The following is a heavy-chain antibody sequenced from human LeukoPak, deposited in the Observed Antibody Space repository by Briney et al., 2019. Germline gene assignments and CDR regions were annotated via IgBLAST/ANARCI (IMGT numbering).Heavy chain of an antibody. CDR1: GFAFSSYS. J-gene: IGHJ5*02. D-gene: IGHD3-3*01. Sequence: PGGSLRLSCAASGFAFSSYSMNWVRQAPAKGLEWVSPISSSSSYIYYADSVKGRFTISRDNAKNSLYLQMNSLRAEDTAVYYCARSTTDFWSGDFDPWGQGTLVTVSS. CDR2: ISSSSSYI. V-gene: IGHV3-21*01. CDR3: ARSTTDFWSGDFDP.